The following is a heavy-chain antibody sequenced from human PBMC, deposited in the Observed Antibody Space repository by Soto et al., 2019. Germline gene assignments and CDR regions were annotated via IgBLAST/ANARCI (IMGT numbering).Heavy chain of an antibody. J-gene: IGHJ4*02. V-gene: IGHV4-59*01. D-gene: IGHD2-8*02. Sequence: SETLSLTCTVSGGSISSYYWSWIRQPPGKGLEWIGYIYYSGSTNYNPSLKSRVTISVDTSKNQFSLKLSSVTAADTALYYCARGMTPPGAPAWYYFDSWGQGTLVTVSS. CDR3: ARGMTPPGAPAWYYFDS. CDR2: IYYSGST. CDR1: GGSISSYY.